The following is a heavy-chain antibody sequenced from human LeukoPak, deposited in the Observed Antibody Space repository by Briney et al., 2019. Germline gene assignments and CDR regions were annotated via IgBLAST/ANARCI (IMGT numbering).Heavy chain of an antibody. Sequence: PSETLSLTCAVSGGSISSGGYSWSWIRQPPGKGLEWIGYIYHSGSTYYNPSLKSRVTISVDRSKNQFSLKLSSVTAADTAVYYCASYGDTGPGNAFNFWGKGTMATASS. CDR1: GGSISSGGYS. J-gene: IGHJ3*01. CDR2: IYHSGST. D-gene: IGHD4-17*01. V-gene: IGHV4-30-2*01. CDR3: ASYGDTGPGNAFNF.